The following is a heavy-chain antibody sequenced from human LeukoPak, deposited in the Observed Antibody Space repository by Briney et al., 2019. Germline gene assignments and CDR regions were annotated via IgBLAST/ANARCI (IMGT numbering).Heavy chain of an antibody. D-gene: IGHD2-2*01. CDR2: IRSKANSYAT. V-gene: IGHV3-73*01. Sequence: GGSLRLSCAASGFTFSGSAMHWVRQASGKGLEWVGRIRSKANSYATAHAASVKGRFTISRDDSKNTAYLQMNSLKTEDTAVYYCAKDSSTSPSNWFDPWGQGTLVTVSS. CDR3: AKDSSTSPSNWFDP. CDR1: GFTFSGSA. J-gene: IGHJ5*02.